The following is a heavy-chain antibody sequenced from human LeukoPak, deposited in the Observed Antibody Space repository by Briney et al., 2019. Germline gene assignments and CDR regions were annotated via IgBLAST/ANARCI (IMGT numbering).Heavy chain of an antibody. CDR2: MNPNSGNT. CDR1: GYTFTSYD. D-gene: IGHD2-2*01. J-gene: IGHJ3*02. Sequence: GASVKVSCKASGYTFTSYDINWVRQATGQGLEWMGWMNPNSGNTGYAQKFQGRVTITRNTSISTAYMELSSLRSEDTAVYYYARGDIVVVPAASIGAFDIWGQGTMVTVSS. CDR3: ARGDIVVVPAASIGAFDI. V-gene: IGHV1-8*03.